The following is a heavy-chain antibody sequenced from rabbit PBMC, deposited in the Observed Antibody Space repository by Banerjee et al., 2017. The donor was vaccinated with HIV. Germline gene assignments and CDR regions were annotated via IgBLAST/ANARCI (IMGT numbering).Heavy chain of an antibody. V-gene: IGHV1S45*01. J-gene: IGHJ3*01. Sequence: QEQLVESGGGLVQPGGSLKLSCKASGFDFSIYYMCWVRQAPGKGLEWIASIVADGSGYTYYATWAKGRFTISKTSSTTVTLQMTSLTAADTATYFCARGSTYYVNLWGQGTLVTVS. CDR1: GFDFSIYY. CDR2: IVADGSGYT. D-gene: IGHD8-1*01. CDR3: ARGSTYYVNL.